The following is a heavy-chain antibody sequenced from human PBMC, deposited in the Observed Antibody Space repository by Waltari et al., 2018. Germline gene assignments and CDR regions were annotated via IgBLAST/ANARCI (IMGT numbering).Heavy chain of an antibody. D-gene: IGHD2-15*01. J-gene: IGHJ4*02. CDR3: ANQLIVVARGPTIDY. V-gene: IGHV3-23*01. Sequence: EVQLLESGGGLVQPGGSLRLSCAASGFTFSSYAMRWVRQAPGKGLEWVSAISGSGGSTYYADSVKGRFTISRDNSKNTLYLQMNSLRAEDTAVYYCANQLIVVARGPTIDYWGQGTLVTVSS. CDR2: ISGSGGST. CDR1: GFTFSSYA.